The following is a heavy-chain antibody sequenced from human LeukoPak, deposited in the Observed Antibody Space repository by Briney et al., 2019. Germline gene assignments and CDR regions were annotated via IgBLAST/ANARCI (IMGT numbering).Heavy chain of an antibody. D-gene: IGHD3-22*01. CDR2: IYYSGST. CDR1: VGSISSGGYY. Sequence: PSETLSLTCSVSVGSISSGGYYWSWIRQHPGKGLEWIGYIYYSGSTYYNPSLKSRVTISVDTSKNQFSLKLSSVTAADTAVYYCARLAVEIDRYYYDSSGYYTFDYWGQGTLVTVSS. J-gene: IGHJ4*02. CDR3: ARLAVEIDRYYYDSSGYYTFDY. V-gene: IGHV4-31*03.